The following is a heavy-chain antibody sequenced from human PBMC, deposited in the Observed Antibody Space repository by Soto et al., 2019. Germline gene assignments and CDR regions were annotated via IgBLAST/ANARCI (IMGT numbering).Heavy chain of an antibody. J-gene: IGHJ2*01. V-gene: IGHV3-66*01. CDR1: GFTVSSHY. Sequence: EVQLVESGGGLVQPGGSLRLSCAASGFTVSSHYMSWVRQAPGKGLEWVSVIYSGGSTYYTDSVKGRFTISRDNSKNTLFLQMNSLRAEVTAVYYCARDYYGGNSRYFDLWGRGTLVTVSS. D-gene: IGHD2-21*02. CDR2: IYSGGST. CDR3: ARDYYGGNSRYFDL.